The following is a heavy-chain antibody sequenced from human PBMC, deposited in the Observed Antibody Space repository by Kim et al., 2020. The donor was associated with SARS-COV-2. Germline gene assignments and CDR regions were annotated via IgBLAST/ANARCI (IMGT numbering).Heavy chain of an antibody. D-gene: IGHD6-19*01. Sequence: QKFQGRVTITRDTSASTAYMELSSLRSEDTAVYYCARDIAVAGNVDWFDPWGQGTLVTVSS. V-gene: IGHV1-3*01. J-gene: IGHJ5*02. CDR3: ARDIAVAGNVDWFDP.